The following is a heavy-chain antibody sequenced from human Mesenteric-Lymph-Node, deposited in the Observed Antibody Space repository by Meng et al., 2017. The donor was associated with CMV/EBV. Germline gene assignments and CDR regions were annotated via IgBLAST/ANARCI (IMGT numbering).Heavy chain of an antibody. CDR2: ISSSGSTI. CDR3: ARDSIVVVPAAIAAYYYYGMDV. D-gene: IGHD2-2*01. V-gene: IGHV3-48*03. CDR1: GFTFSSYE. J-gene: IGHJ6*02. Sequence: GGSLRLSCAASGFTFSSYEMNWVRQAPGKGLEWVSYISSSGSTIYYADSVKGRFTISRDNAKNSLYLQMNSLRAEDTAVYYCARDSIVVVPAAIAAYYYYGMDVWGQGTTVTVSS.